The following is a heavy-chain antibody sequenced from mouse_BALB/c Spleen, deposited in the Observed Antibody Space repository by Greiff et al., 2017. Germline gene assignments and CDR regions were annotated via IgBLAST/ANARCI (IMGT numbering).Heavy chain of an antibody. CDR3: ARWGNYYGSGYAMDY. D-gene: IGHD1-1*01. CDR1: GYTFTSYW. CDR2: INPSNGRT. Sequence: QVQLQQPGAELVKPGASVKLSCKASGYTFTSYWMHWVKQRPGQGLEWIGEINPSNGRTNYNEKFKSKATLTVDKSSSTAYMQLSSLTSEDSAVYYCARWGNYYGSGYAMDYWGQGTSVTVSS. V-gene: IGHV1S81*02. J-gene: IGHJ4*01.